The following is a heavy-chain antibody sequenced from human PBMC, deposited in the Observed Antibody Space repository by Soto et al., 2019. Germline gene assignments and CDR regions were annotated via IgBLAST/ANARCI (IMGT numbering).Heavy chain of an antibody. D-gene: IGHD6-13*01. Sequence: GASVKVSCKASGYTFTNFGISWVRQAPGQGLEWMGWISAYNGNTNYAQKLQGRVTMTTDTSTSTAYMELRSLRSDDTAVYYCARVLTAAGFDYWGQGTLVTVSS. CDR1: GYTFTNFG. J-gene: IGHJ4*02. CDR2: ISAYNGNT. V-gene: IGHV1-18*01. CDR3: ARVLTAAGFDY.